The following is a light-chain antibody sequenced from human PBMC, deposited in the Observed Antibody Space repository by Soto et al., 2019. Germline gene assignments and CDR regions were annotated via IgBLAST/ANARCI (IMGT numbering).Light chain of an antibody. J-gene: IGLJ2*01. Sequence: QSVLTQPPSASGTPGQTVTISCSGSSSNIGSAYIYWYQHLPGTAPKLLIYGNSNRPSGVPDRFSGSKSGTSASLAITGLQAEDEADYYCQSYDSSLSGVVFGGGTKVTVL. CDR1: SSNIGSAY. V-gene: IGLV1-40*01. CDR2: GNS. CDR3: QSYDSSLSGVV.